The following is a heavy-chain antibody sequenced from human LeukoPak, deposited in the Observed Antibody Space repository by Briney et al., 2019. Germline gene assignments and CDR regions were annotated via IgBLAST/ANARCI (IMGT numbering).Heavy chain of an antibody. V-gene: IGHV4-59*08. CDR2: IYSSGST. CDR1: GGSISSYY. D-gene: IGHD5-12*01. J-gene: IGHJ3*02. CDR3: ARRYSGYGNAFDI. Sequence: PSETLSLTCTVSGGSISSYYWSWIRQPPGKGLEWIGYIYSSGSTNYSPSLKSRVTISVDTSKNQFSLKLCSVTAADTAVYCCARRYSGYGNAFDIWGQGTMVTVSS.